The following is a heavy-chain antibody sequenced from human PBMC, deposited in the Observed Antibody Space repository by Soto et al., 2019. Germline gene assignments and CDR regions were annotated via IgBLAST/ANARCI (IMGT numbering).Heavy chain of an antibody. CDR3: AHSLIPNWGSREAFDY. CDR1: GFSLSTSGVG. CDR2: IYWDDDK. D-gene: IGHD7-27*01. Sequence: QITLKESGPTLVKPTQTLTLTCTFSGFSLSTSGVGVGWIRQPPGKALEWLALIYWDDDKRYSPSLKSRLTITKATSNNPVVLTMTNMDPVDTATYYCAHSLIPNWGSREAFDYWGQGTLVTVSS. J-gene: IGHJ4*02. V-gene: IGHV2-5*02.